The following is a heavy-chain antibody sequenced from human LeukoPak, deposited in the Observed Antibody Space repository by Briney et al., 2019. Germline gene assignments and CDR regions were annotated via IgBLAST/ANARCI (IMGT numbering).Heavy chain of an antibody. CDR1: GSTVSSNS. CDR2: IYSDNT. V-gene: IGHV3-53*01. CDR3: ARRAGAYSHPYDY. Sequence: GGSLRISCTVSGSTVSSNSMSWVRQAPGKGLEWVSFIYSDNTHYSDSVKGRFTISRDNSKNTLYLQMNSLRAEDTAVYYCARRAGAYSHPYDYWGQGTLVTVSS. D-gene: IGHD4/OR15-4a*01. J-gene: IGHJ4*02.